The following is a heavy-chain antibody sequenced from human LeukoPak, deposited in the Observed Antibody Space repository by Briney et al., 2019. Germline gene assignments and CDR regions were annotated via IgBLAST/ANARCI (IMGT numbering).Heavy chain of an antibody. CDR3: ARGGYSYGYEDLHYYYYMDV. CDR2: MNPNSGDT. Sequence: ASVKVSCKASGYTFTSYDMNWVRQAPGQGLEWMGWMNPNSGDTDYAQKFQGRVTMTRDTSISTAYMELSRLRSEETAVYYCARGGYSYGYEDLHYYYYMDVWGKEATLTISS. CDR1: GYTFTSYD. V-gene: IGHV1-8*02. D-gene: IGHD5-18*01. J-gene: IGHJ6*03.